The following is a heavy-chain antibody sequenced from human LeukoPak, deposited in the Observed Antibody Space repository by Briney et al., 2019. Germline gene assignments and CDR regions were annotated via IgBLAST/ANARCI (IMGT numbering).Heavy chain of an antibody. CDR1: GFTFSSYS. J-gene: IGHJ6*03. V-gene: IGHV3-21*01. CDR2: ISSSSSYI. Sequence: GGSLRLSCAASGFTFSSYSMNWVRQAPGKGLEWVSSISSSSSYIYYADSVKGRFTISRDNAKNSLYLQMNSPRAEDTAVYYCARDGGPIWSGYYSYYYYYYMDVWGKGTTVTVSS. CDR3: ARDGGPIWSGYYSYYYYYYMDV. D-gene: IGHD3-3*01.